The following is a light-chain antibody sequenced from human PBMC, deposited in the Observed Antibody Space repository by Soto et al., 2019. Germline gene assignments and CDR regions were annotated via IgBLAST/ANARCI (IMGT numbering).Light chain of an antibody. Sequence: QSVLTQPPSASGSPGQSVTISCTGTSSDVGGYNYVSWYQQHPGKAPKFMIYEVSKRPSGVPDRFSGSKSGNTASLTVYGLQAEDEADYYCSSYAGSNNLVFGGGTKVTVL. V-gene: IGLV2-8*01. CDR2: EVS. CDR1: SSDVGGYNY. CDR3: SSYAGSNNLV. J-gene: IGLJ3*02.